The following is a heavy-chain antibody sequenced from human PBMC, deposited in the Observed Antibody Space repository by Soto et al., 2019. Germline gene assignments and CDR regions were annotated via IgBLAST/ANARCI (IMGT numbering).Heavy chain of an antibody. CDR2: ISYDGSNK. Sequence: QVQLVESGGGVVQPGRSLRLSCAASGFTFSSYAMHWVRQAPGKGLEWVAIISYDGSNKYYADSVKGRFTISRDNSKNTLYLQMNSLRAEDTAVYYCARAGEDNYYFDYWGQGTLVTVSS. V-gene: IGHV3-30-3*01. D-gene: IGHD7-27*01. CDR3: ARAGEDNYYFDY. CDR1: GFTFSSYA. J-gene: IGHJ4*02.